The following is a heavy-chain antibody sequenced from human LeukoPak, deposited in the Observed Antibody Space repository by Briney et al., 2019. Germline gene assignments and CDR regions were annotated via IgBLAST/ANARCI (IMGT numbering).Heavy chain of an antibody. CDR2: ISSDSSTI. V-gene: IGHV3-48*01. CDR3: ARVGAVAGTLDV. J-gene: IGHJ6*04. Sequence: GGSLRLSCAASGFTFSTYSMNWVRQAPGKGLEWVSYISSDSSTIYYADSLKGRFTISRDNAKNSLSLLMNSLRAEDTAVYYCARVGAVAGTLDVWGKGTTVTVSS. D-gene: IGHD6-19*01. CDR1: GFTFSTYS.